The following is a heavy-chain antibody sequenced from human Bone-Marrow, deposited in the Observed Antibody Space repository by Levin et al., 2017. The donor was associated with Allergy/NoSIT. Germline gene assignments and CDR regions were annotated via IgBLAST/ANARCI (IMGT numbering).Heavy chain of an antibody. D-gene: IGHD3-22*01. CDR1: GASISSDNW. CDR2: IHHSGGI. J-gene: IGHJ4*02. CDR3: ARNGYYSVEY. V-gene: IGHV4-4*02. Sequence: SETLSLTCAVSGASISSDNWWCWVRQPPGKGLEWIGEIHHSGGINYNPSLMSRVTISVDKSKNQFSLTLSSVTAADTALYYCARNGYYSVEYWGQGSLVIVSS.